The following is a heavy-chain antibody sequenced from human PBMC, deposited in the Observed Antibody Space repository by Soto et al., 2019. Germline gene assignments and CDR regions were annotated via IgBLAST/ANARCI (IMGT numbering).Heavy chain of an antibody. J-gene: IGHJ6*02. D-gene: IGHD6-13*01. Sequence: PSETLSLTCAVYGGSFSGYYWSWIRQPPGKGLEWIGEINHSGSTNYNPSLKSRVTISVDTSKNQFSLKLSSVTAADTAVYYCGRGRIAAAGTGLYYYYYYGMDVWGQGTTVTVSS. CDR2: INHSGST. CDR1: GGSFSGYY. CDR3: GRGRIAAAGTGLYYYYYYGMDV. V-gene: IGHV4-34*01.